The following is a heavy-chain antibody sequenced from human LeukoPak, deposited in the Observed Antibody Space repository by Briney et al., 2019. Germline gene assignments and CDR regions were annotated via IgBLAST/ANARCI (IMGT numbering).Heavy chain of an antibody. D-gene: IGHD5-12*01. CDR2: IYYSGST. CDR3: ARSGYGVRIDY. J-gene: IGHJ4*02. Sequence: NPSETLSLTCAVYGGSFSGYYWSWIRQPPGKGLEWIGYIYYSGSTNYNPSLKSRVTISVDTSKNQFSLKLSSVTAADTAVYYCARSGYGVRIDYWGQGTLVTVSS. V-gene: IGHV4-59*08. CDR1: GGSFSGYY.